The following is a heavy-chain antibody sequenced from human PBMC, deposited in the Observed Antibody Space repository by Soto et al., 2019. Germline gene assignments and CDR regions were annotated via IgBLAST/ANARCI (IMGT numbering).Heavy chain of an antibody. J-gene: IGHJ6*02. Sequence: GGSLRLSCAAAGFTFRNYAMNWVRQAPGKGLEWVSAISRSGGTSYYADSVKGRFTISRDNAKNTLYLQMDNLRAEDTAVYYCARGDCSAAGCCIHYYYGMDVWGQGTTVTVSS. CDR2: ISRSGGTS. CDR1: GFTFRNYA. V-gene: IGHV3-23*01. D-gene: IGHD6-19*01. CDR3: ARGDCSAAGCCIHYYYGMDV.